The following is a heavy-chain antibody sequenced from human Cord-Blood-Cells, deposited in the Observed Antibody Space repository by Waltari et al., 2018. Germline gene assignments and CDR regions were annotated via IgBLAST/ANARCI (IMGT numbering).Heavy chain of an antibody. V-gene: IGHV1-2*02. CDR3: ARDRGEYYYGSGSMGY. D-gene: IGHD3-10*01. J-gene: IGHJ4*02. CDR1: GYTFTGYY. CDR2: SNPNSGGT. Sequence: QVQLVQSGAEVKKPGASVKVSCKASGYTFTGYYMHWVRQAPGQGLEWMGWSNPNSGGTNYAQKLQGRVTMSRDTSISTAYMELSRRRSDDTAVYYCARDRGEYYYGSGSMGYWGQGTLVTVSS.